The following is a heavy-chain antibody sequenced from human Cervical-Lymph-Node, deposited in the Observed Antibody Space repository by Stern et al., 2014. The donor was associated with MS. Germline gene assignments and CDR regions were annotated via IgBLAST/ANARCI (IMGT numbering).Heavy chain of an antibody. J-gene: IGHJ4*02. Sequence: VQLVESGGGVVQPGRSLRLSCAASGFTFSTSTMHWVRQAPGKGLEWVAVISSDGNSKFYADSGKGRFTISRDNSKNTLFLQMNSLRTEDTAVYYCARDGRSVWGQGTLVTVSS. CDR2: ISSDGNSK. CDR3: ARDGRSV. CDR1: GFTFSTST. V-gene: IGHV3-30-3*01.